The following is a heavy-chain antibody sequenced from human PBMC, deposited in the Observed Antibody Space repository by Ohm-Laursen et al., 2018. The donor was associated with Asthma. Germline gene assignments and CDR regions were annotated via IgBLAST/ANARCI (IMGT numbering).Heavy chain of an antibody. CDR2: IKQDGSEK. Sequence: SLRLSCAASGFTFSSYWMSWVRQAPGKGLEWVANIKQDGSEKYYVDSVKGRFTISRDNSKNTLYLQMNSLRAEDTAVYYCARAGWSLRFLEWLPQRGGGMDVWGQGTTVTVSS. CDR3: ARAGWSLRFLEWLPQRGGGMDV. CDR1: GFTFSSYW. D-gene: IGHD3-3*01. V-gene: IGHV3-7*01. J-gene: IGHJ6*02.